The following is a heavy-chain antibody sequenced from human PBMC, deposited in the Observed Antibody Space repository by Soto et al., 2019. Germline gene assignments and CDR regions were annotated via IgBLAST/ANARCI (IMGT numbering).Heavy chain of an antibody. CDR3: ARDSYCDSSGCHYYYSMDV. V-gene: IGHV3-53*01. CDR1: GFTVMGNY. D-gene: IGHD3-22*01. Sequence: GRPLRLSFAASGFTVMGNYMSYVRQAPGKGLGWVSVIYSGGSTYYADSVKGRFTISRDNPKNTLYLQMNSLRAEYTAVYYCARDSYCDSSGCHYYYSMDVWGQGTTVTVSS. CDR2: IYSGGST. J-gene: IGHJ6*02.